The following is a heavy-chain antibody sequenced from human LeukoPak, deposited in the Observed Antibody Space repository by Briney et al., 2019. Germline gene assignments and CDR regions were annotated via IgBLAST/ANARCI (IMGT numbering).Heavy chain of an antibody. CDR1: GGSISSSSYY. V-gene: IGHV4-39*01. CDR2: IYYSGST. D-gene: IGHD2-15*01. Sequence: SETLSLTCTVSGGSISSSSYYWGWIRQPPGKGLEWIGSIYYSGSTYYNPSLKSRVTISVDTSKNQFSLKLSSVTAADTAVYYCARQGPRVVVVAAYFDYWGQGTLVTVSS. CDR3: ARQGPRVVVVAAYFDY. J-gene: IGHJ4*02.